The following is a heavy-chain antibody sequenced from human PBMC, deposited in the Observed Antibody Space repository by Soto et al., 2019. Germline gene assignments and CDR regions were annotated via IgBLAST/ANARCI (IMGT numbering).Heavy chain of an antibody. CDR3: TRSTYYDFWSGEYYGMDV. Sequence: GGSLRLSCAASGFTFSGSAMHWVRQASGKGLEWVGRIRSKANSYATAYAASVKGRFTISRDDSKNMAYLQMNSLKTEDTAVYYCTRSTYYDFWSGEYYGMDVWGQGTTVTVSS. V-gene: IGHV3-73*01. J-gene: IGHJ6*02. CDR2: IRSKANSYAT. CDR1: GFTFSGSA. D-gene: IGHD3-3*01.